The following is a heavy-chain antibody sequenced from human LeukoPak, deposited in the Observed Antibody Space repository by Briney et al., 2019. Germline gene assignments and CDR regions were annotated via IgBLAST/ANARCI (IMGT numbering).Heavy chain of an antibody. J-gene: IGHJ4*02. CDR1: GFTFSDYY. CDR3: AKDQRYYDSSGYYIDY. Sequence: GGSLRLSCAASGFTFSDYYMSWIRQAPGKGLEWVSYISSSGSTIYYADSVKGRFTISRDNSKNTLYLQMNSLRAEDTAVYYCAKDQRYYDSSGYYIDYWGQGTLVTVSS. D-gene: IGHD3-22*01. V-gene: IGHV3-11*01. CDR2: ISSSGSTI.